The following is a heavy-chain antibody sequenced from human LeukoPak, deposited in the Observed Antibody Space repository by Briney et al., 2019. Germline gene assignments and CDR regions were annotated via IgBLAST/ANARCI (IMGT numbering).Heavy chain of an antibody. CDR2: MSYDGSTK. CDR1: GFSFYNYA. J-gene: IGHJ4*02. D-gene: IGHD6-19*01. CDR3: AKEGSGWPFDY. V-gene: IGHV3-30-3*01. Sequence: GGSLRLSCAASGFSFYNYAMHWVRQAPGKGLEWLAVMSYDGSTKYYADSVKGRFTISRDNSKNTLYLQMNSLRAEDTAVYYCAKEGSGWPFDYWGQGTLVTVSS.